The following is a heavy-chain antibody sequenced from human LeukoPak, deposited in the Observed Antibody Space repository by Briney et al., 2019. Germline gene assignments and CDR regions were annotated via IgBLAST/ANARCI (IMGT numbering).Heavy chain of an antibody. V-gene: IGHV3-11*01. CDR2: ISSSAITM. CDR1: GFTFSNYY. J-gene: IGHJ4*02. D-gene: IGHD1-7*01. Sequence: GGSLRLSCAASGFTFSNYYISWIRQAPGKGLEWVSYISSSAITMYYAASVKGRFTISRDNAKNSLYLQMNSLRAEDTAVYYCARANNWNYPYYFDYWGQGTLVTVSS. CDR3: ARANNWNYPYYFDY.